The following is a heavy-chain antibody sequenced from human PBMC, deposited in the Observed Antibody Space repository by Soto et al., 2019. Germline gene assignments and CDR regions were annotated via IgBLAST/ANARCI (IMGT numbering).Heavy chain of an antibody. D-gene: IGHD3-22*01. Sequence: PGGSLRLSCAASGFTFSSYGMHWVRQAPGKGLGWVAVISYDGSNKYYADSVKGRFTISRDNSKNTLYLQMNSLRAEDTAVYYCAEVRYYYHSSGYSSNWFDPWGQGTLVTAPQ. J-gene: IGHJ5*02. V-gene: IGHV3-30*18. CDR2: ISYDGSNK. CDR3: AEVRYYYHSSGYSSNWFDP. CDR1: GFTFSSYG.